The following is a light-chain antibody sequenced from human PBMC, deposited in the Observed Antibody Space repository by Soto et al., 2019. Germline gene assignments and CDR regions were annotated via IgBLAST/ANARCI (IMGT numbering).Light chain of an antibody. V-gene: IGKV1-39*01. CDR3: QQSYNTPPT. CDR1: QSISNY. CDR2: AAS. J-gene: IGKJ1*01. Sequence: DIQMTQSPSSLSASVGDRVTITCRASQSISNYLNWYQQKPGKAPKLLIYAASSLQSGVPARFSGSGSGTDFTLTIRSLQPEDFATYSCQQSYNTPPTFGQGTKVEIQ.